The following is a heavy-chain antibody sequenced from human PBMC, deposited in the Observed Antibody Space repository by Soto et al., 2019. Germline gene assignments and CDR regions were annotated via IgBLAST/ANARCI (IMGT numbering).Heavy chain of an antibody. Sequence: ASVKVSCKASGGTFSSYAISWVRQAPGQGLEWMGGIIPIFGTANYAQKFQGRVTITADESTSTAYMELSSLRSEDTAVYYCARDWEATVTKADGMDVWGQGTTVTVSS. CDR2: IIPIFGTA. V-gene: IGHV1-69*13. J-gene: IGHJ6*02. CDR1: GGTFSSYA. D-gene: IGHD4-4*01. CDR3: ARDWEATVTKADGMDV.